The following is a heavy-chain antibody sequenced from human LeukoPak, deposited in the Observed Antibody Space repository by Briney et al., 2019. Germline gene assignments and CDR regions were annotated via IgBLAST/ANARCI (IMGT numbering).Heavy chain of an antibody. J-gene: IGHJ4*02. D-gene: IGHD1-26*01. V-gene: IGHV3-66*01. CDR1: GFSVNNNY. CDR2: IYGGDST. CDR3: ARDSRLYSGSYRPLDY. Sequence: PGGSLRLSCTASGFSVNNNYISWVRQAPGRGLEWVSVIYGGDSTFYADSVKDRFTISRDYATNSLYLQMNSLRAEDTAVYYCARDSRLYSGSYRPLDYWGQGTLVTVSS.